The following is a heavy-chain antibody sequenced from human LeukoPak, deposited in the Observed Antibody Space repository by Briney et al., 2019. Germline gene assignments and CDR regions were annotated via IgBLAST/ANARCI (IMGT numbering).Heavy chain of an antibody. CDR2: INPSGGST. Sequence: ASVKVSCKASGYTFTNYCMHWVRQGPGQGLEWMGIINPSGGSTSYAQKFQGRVTMTRDTSTSTVYMELSSLRSEDTAVYYCARGGSSWEADYWGQGTLATVSS. V-gene: IGHV1-46*01. CDR1: GYTFTNYC. J-gene: IGHJ4*02. D-gene: IGHD6-13*01. CDR3: ARGGSSWEADY.